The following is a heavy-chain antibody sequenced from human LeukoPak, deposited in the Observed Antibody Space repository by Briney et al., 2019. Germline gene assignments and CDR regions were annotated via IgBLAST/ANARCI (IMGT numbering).Heavy chain of an antibody. D-gene: IGHD3-16*01. CDR3: ARDPGGIQGHYFDP. V-gene: IGHV1-46*01. J-gene: IGHJ5*02. CDR1: GYTFTRYY. Sequence: ASVKVSCKASGYTFTRYYVHWVRQAPGQGLEWMGIINPSGGSTSYVQKFQGRVTMTRDTSTSTVYMELSSLRSEDTAVYYCARDPGGIQGHYFDPWGQGTLVTISS. CDR2: INPSGGST.